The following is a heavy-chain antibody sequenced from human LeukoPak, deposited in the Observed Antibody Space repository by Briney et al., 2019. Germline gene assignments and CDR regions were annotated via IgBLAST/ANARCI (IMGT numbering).Heavy chain of an antibody. D-gene: IGHD4-17*01. V-gene: IGHV3-48*03. CDR3: ATPWDYGAH. Sequence: GGPLRLSCAASGFTFSNYEMNWVRQAPGKGLEWVSYISSSGTTIYYADSVKGRFTISRDNAKNSLYLQMNSLRAEDTAVYYCATPWDYGAHWGQGTLVTVSS. CDR1: GFTFSNYE. CDR2: ISSSGTTI. J-gene: IGHJ4*02.